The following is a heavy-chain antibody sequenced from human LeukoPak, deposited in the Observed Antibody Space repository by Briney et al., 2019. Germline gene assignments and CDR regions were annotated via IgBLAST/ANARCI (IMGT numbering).Heavy chain of an antibody. Sequence: ASVKVSCKASGYTFTSYGISWVRQAPGQGLEWMGMINPRGGSTHYAQKFQGRVTMTRDTSTSRLYMELNSLTSDDTAVYFCARDATQLLQPTDYWGQGTLVTVSS. D-gene: IGHD2-15*01. CDR2: INPRGGST. CDR1: GYTFTSYG. V-gene: IGHV1-46*01. J-gene: IGHJ4*02. CDR3: ARDATQLLQPTDY.